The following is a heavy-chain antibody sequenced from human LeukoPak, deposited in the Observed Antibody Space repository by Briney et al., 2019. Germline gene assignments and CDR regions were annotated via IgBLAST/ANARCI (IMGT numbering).Heavy chain of an antibody. J-gene: IGHJ6*02. CDR1: GFTFSSYG. CDR3: ARDGDITPTDV. CDR2: IWYDGSNK. D-gene: IGHD2-15*01. V-gene: IGHV3-33*01. Sequence: GGSLRLSCAASGFTFSSYGMHWVRQAPGKGLEWVAVIWYDGSNKYYADSVKGRFTISRDNSKNTLYLQMNSLRAEDTAVYYCARDGDITPTDVWGQGTTVTVSS.